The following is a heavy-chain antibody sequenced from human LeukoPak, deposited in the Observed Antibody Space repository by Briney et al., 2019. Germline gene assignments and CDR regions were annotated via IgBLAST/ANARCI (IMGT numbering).Heavy chain of an antibody. CDR3: ARSSYSSTPLDY. Sequence: GGSLRLSCAAPGFTFSSYEMNWVRQAPGKGLEWVSYISSSGSTIYYADSVKGRFTISRDNAKNSLYLQMNSLRAEDTAVYYCARSSYSSTPLDYWGQGTLVTVSS. CDR1: GFTFSSYE. J-gene: IGHJ4*02. CDR2: ISSSGSTI. V-gene: IGHV3-48*03. D-gene: IGHD6-19*01.